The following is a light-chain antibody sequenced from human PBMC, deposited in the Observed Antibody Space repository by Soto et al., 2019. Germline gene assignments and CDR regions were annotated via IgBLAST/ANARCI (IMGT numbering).Light chain of an antibody. Sequence: DIQMTQSPSTLSASVGDRVTITCRASKSIETWLAWYQQKPGKAPKLMIYKASSLEGGVPSRFSGSGSGTEFTLTISSLQSDDFATYYGQQYINRWTFGEGTEVEIK. CDR2: KAS. CDR1: KSIETW. V-gene: IGKV1-5*03. CDR3: QQYINRWT. J-gene: IGKJ1*01.